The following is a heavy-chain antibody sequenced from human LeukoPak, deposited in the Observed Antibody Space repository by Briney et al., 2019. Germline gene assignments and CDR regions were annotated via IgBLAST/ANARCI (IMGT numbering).Heavy chain of an antibody. D-gene: IGHD1-1*01. Sequence: TSETLSLTCSVSGDSIRGSYWNWIRQSPGKELEWIGNIYYTGTPKYNPSLTNRVTISADTSKGQVSLNLNSVTAADTAVYYCAKTLGRGSASGWYFFNYWGPGLLVTVSS. CDR1: GDSIRGSY. J-gene: IGHJ4*02. CDR2: IYYTGTP. CDR3: AKTLGRGSASGWYFFNY. V-gene: IGHV4-59*01.